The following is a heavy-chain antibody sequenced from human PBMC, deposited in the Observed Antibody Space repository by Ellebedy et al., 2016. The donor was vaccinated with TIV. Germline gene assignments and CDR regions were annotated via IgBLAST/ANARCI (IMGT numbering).Heavy chain of an antibody. D-gene: IGHD3-9*01. J-gene: IGHJ4*02. Sequence: GESLKISCAASGFSFSSYGMHWVRQAPGKGLEWVAVIWCDGFNTDYADSVKGRFTISRDNSKNTLNLEMNSLRAEDTAVDYCAKEQSPYYEILTDSFDYWGQGALVTVSS. CDR1: GFSFSSYG. CDR2: IWCDGFNT. CDR3: AKEQSPYYEILTDSFDY. V-gene: IGHV3-33*06.